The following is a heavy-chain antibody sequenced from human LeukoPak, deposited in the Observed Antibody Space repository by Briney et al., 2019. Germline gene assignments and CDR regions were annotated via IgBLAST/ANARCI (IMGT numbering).Heavy chain of an antibody. CDR2: IYYSGST. D-gene: IGHD3-10*01. CDR3: ARDHMVRGVIITNWFDP. V-gene: IGHV4-39*02. J-gene: IGHJ5*02. CDR1: GGSISSYY. Sequence: PSETLSLTCTVSGGSISSYYWSWIRQPPGKGLEWIGSIYYSGSTYYNPSLKSRVTISVDTSKNQFSLKLSSVTAADTAVYYCARDHMVRGVIITNWFDPWGQGTLVTVSS.